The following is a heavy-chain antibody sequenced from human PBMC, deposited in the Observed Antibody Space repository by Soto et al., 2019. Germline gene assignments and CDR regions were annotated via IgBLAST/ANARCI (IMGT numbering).Heavy chain of an antibody. CDR1: GFTFSSYA. D-gene: IGHD5-18*01. J-gene: IGHJ5*02. CDR3: AKDKTAMEGYNWFDP. Sequence: GGSLRLSCAASGFTFSSYAMSWVRQAPGKGLEWVSAISGSGGSTYYADSVKGRLTISRDNSKNTLYLQMNSLRAEDTAVYYCAKDKTAMEGYNWFDPWGQGTLVTVSS. CDR2: ISGSGGST. V-gene: IGHV3-23*01.